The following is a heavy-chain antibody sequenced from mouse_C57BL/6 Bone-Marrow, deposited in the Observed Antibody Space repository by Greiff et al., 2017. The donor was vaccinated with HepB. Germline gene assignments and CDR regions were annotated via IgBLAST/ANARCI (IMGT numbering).Heavy chain of an antibody. V-gene: IGHV5-17*01. CDR1: GFTFSDYG. Sequence: EVKVVESGGGLVKPGGSLKLSCAASGFTFSDYGMHWVRQAPEKGLEWVAYISSGSSTIYYADTVKGRFTISRDNAKNTLFLQMTSLRSEDTAMYYCASGWYFDVWGTGTTVTVSS. D-gene: IGHD3-1*01. CDR2: ISSGSSTI. CDR3: ASGWYFDV. J-gene: IGHJ1*03.